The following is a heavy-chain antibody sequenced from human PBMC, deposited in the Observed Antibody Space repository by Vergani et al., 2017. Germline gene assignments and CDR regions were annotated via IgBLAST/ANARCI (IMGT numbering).Heavy chain of an antibody. CDR3: ARGYVSAAVTDY. CDR1: NDSVSNTFYY. CDR2: ISYNGNT. Sequence: QVQLQESGPGLVKPSETLSLTCTVSNDSVSNTFYYWGWIRQTPGKGLEWIGYISYNGNTYYNPSLKSRVTMSIDTSKSQFSLKLSSVTAADTAVYYCARGYVSAAVTDYWGQGTLVTVSS. D-gene: IGHD6-13*01. V-gene: IGHV4-31*03. J-gene: IGHJ4*02.